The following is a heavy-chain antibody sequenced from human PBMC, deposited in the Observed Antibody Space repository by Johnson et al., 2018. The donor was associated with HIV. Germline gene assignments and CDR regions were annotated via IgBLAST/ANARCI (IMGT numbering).Heavy chain of an antibody. CDR3: ARPEGFWRGSGIHDAFDI. Sequence: VQLVESGGGLVQPGGSLRLSCAASGFTFSSYGMHWVRQAPGKGLEWVAVISYDGSNKYYADSVKGRFIISRDNSKNTLYLQMDSLRAEDTAVYYCARPEGFWRGSGIHDAFDIWGQGTMVTVSS. CDR1: GFTFSSYG. D-gene: IGHD3-3*01. CDR2: ISYDGSNK. V-gene: IGHV3-30*03. J-gene: IGHJ3*02.